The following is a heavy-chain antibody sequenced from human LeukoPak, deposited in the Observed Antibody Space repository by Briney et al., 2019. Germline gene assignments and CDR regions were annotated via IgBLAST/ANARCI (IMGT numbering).Heavy chain of an antibody. J-gene: IGHJ4*02. V-gene: IGHV3-7*01. CDR1: GFTFNSYS. D-gene: IGHD2-2*01. CDR3: AKTLYCTGTSRSGYFDY. CDR2: IKRDGSEK. Sequence: GGSLRLSCAASGFTFNSYSMSWVRQAPGKGLEWVANIKRDGSEKYYVDSVKGRFTISRDNSKDTLYLQMSSLRAEDTALYYCAKTLYCTGTSRSGYFDYWGQGTLVTVSS.